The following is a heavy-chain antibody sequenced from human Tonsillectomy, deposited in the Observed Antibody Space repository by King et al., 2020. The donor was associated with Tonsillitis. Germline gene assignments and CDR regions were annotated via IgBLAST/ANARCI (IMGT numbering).Heavy chain of an antibody. J-gene: IGHJ3*02. Sequence: VQLVESGGGLVQPGRSLRLSCAASGFTFEDFAMLWVRQAPGKGLEWVSCINWYSAYIDYADSVKGRFTVSRDNAKNSLYLQMDSLRPEDTALYYCEKDFRGSDEPFDIWGQGTMVTVSS. CDR2: INWYSAYI. D-gene: IGHD5-12*01. CDR1: GFTFEDFA. CDR3: EKDFRGSDEPFDI. V-gene: IGHV3-9*01.